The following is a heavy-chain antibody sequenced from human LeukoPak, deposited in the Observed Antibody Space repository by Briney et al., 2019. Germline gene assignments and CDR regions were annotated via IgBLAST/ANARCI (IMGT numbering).Heavy chain of an antibody. J-gene: IGHJ4*02. V-gene: IGHV3-23*01. Sequence: GGSLRLSCAASGFTFTSYVMTWVRQAPGKGLEWVSAISGSGDSTYYGDSVKGRFTISRDNSKNTLYLQMNSLRAEDTAVYYCAKTRPLDSSSWSHGDYWGQGTLVTVSS. CDR3: AKTRPLDSSSWSHGDY. CDR1: GFTFTSYV. CDR2: ISGSGDST. D-gene: IGHD6-13*01.